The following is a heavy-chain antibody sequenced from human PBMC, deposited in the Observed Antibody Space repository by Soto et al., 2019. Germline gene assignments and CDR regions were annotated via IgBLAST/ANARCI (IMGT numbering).Heavy chain of an antibody. CDR2: IIPIFGTT. Sequence: APVKVSCQASGGTFSSYAISWVRQAPGQRLEWKGGIIPIFGTTNYAQKFQGRVTITADESTSTAYMELSSLRSEDTALYYCARRYYDSSGYRPFDYWGQGTLVTVSS. V-gene: IGHV1-69*13. D-gene: IGHD3-22*01. CDR1: GGTFSSYA. CDR3: ARRYYDSSGYRPFDY. J-gene: IGHJ4*02.